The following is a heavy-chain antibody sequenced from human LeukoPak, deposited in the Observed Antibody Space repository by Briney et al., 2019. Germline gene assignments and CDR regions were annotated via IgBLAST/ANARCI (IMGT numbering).Heavy chain of an antibody. Sequence: SVKVSFKAPGGTFSSYAISWVRQAPGQGLEWMGEIIPLFDTINYAQNFQGRVTITADEFTSTAYMELSSLRSDATAVYYCARDRPGNSLEYWGQGTLVTVSS. CDR1: GGTFSSYA. D-gene: IGHD4-23*01. J-gene: IGHJ4*02. CDR3: ARDRPGNSLEY. CDR2: IIPLFDTI. V-gene: IGHV1-69*13.